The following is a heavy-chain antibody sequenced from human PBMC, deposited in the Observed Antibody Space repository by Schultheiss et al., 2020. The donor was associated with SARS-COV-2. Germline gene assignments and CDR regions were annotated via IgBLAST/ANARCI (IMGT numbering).Heavy chain of an antibody. D-gene: IGHD2-15*01. CDR2: INHSGST. Sequence: SETLSLTCAVYGGSFSGYYWTWIRQPPGKGLEWIGEINHSGSTNYNPSLKSRVTISVDTSKNQFSLKLSSVTAADTAMYYCVKDQVVVATGGTYYFYMDIWGRGTTVTVSS. V-gene: IGHV4-34*01. J-gene: IGHJ6*03. CDR3: VKDQVVVATGGTYYFYMDI. CDR1: GGSFSGYY.